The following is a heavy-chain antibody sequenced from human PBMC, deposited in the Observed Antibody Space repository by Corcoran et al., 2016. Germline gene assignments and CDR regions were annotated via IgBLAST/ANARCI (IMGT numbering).Heavy chain of an antibody. CDR3: ARALFGLKKSRLRGLSFDP. J-gene: IGHJ5*02. Sequence: QVQLQESGPGLVKPSETLSLTSTVSGGSVSSGSYYWSWIRQPPGKGLEWIGYIYYSGSTNYNPSLKSRVTISVDTSKNQFSLKLSSVTAADTAGDDGARALFGLKKSRLRGLSFDPWGQGTLVTVSS. CDR1: GGSVSSGSYY. CDR2: IYYSGST. D-gene: IGHD3-3*01. V-gene: IGHV4-61*01.